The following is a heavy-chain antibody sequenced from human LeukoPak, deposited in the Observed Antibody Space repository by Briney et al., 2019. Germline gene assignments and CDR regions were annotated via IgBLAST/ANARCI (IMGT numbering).Heavy chain of an antibody. CDR2: INPNSGGT. Sequence: ASVKVSCKASGYTFTGYYIHWVRQAPGQGLEWMGWINPNSGGTNYAQKFQGRVTMTRDTSITYMELSSLRSDDTAVYYCARAYSGYEALDYWGQGTLVTVSS. CDR1: GYTFTGYY. J-gene: IGHJ4*02. D-gene: IGHD5-12*01. CDR3: ARAYSGYEALDY. V-gene: IGHV1-2*02.